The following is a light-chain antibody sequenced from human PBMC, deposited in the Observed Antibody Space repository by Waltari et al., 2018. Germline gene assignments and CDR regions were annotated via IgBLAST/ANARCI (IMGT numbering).Light chain of an antibody. CDR1: SSDIGGYKY. Sequence: QSALTQPPSASGSPGQSVTISCTGTSSDIGGYKYVSWYRQHPGKGPKLLIYEVSKRPSGVPNRFSGSKSGNTASLTVSWLQAEDEADYYCSSYAGSNNLVFGTGTKVTVL. J-gene: IGLJ1*01. V-gene: IGLV2-8*01. CDR2: EVS. CDR3: SSYAGSNNLV.